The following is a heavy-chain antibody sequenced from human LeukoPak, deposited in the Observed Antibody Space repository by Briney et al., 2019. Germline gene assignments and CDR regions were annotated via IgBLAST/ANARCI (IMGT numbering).Heavy chain of an antibody. V-gene: IGHV3-7*01. CDR3: ARDRRGYYDSSGYHY. Sequence: GGSLRLSCAASGFTFSSYWMSWVRQAPRKGLEWVANIKQDGSEEYYVDSVKGRFTISRDNAKNSLYLQMNSLRAEDTAVYYCARDRRGYYDSSGYHYWGQGTLVTVSS. D-gene: IGHD3-22*01. CDR2: IKQDGSEE. CDR1: GFTFSSYW. J-gene: IGHJ4*02.